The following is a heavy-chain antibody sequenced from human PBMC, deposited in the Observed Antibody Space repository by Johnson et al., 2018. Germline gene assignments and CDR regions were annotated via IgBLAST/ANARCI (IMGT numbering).Heavy chain of an antibody. CDR3: SRHRGGTYGHAFDI. CDR1: GFTVSSNY. Sequence: VQLQESGGGLVQXVGSLGLSCAASGFTVSSNYMSWVRQAPGKGLEWVSVIYNGGSTYYADSAKGRFTISRNNSKNMVYLQMNSLRAEDTAVYYCSRHRGGTYGHAFDIWGKGTMVTVSS. V-gene: IGHV3-66*02. CDR2: IYNGGST. J-gene: IGHJ3*02. D-gene: IGHD2-15*01.